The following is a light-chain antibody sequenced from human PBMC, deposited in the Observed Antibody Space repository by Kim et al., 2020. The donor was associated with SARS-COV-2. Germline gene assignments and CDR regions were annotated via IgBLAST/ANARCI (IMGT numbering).Light chain of an antibody. CDR1: QGISSY. Sequence: ASVGDRVTITCRASQGISSYVAWYQQKSGKAPKLLIYAASTLQSGVPSTFSGSGSGTDFTLTISSLQPEDFATYYCQQLNDYPITFGQGTRLEIK. V-gene: IGKV1-9*01. CDR2: AAS. J-gene: IGKJ5*01. CDR3: QQLNDYPIT.